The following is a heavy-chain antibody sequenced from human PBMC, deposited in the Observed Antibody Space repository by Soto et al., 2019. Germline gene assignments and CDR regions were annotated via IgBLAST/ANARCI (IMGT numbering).Heavy chain of an antibody. J-gene: IGHJ6*02. V-gene: IGHV3-23*01. CDR2: ISGSSGST. D-gene: IGHD1-26*01. Sequence: LRLSCAAPGFTFSNYAMSWVRQAPGKGLEWVSAISGSSGSTHYADSVKGRFTISRDNSKSTLHLQMNSLSAEDTAVYYCAKDFSSGSYSYYYYGMDVWGQGTTVTVSS. CDR1: GFTFSNYA. CDR3: AKDFSSGSYSYYYYGMDV.